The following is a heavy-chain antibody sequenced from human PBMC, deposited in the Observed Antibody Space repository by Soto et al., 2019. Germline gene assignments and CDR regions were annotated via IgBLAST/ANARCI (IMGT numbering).Heavy chain of an antibody. V-gene: IGHV3-9*01. CDR3: AKAWQWLRLGHAFDI. CDR1: GFTFDDYA. J-gene: IGHJ3*02. CDR2: ISWNSGSI. Sequence: EVQLVESGGGLVQPGRSLRLSCAASGFTFDDYAMHWVRQAPGKGLEWVSGISWNSGSIGYADSVKGRFTISRDNAKNSLYLQMNSLRAEDTALYYCAKAWQWLRLGHAFDIWGQGTMVTVSS. D-gene: IGHD5-12*01.